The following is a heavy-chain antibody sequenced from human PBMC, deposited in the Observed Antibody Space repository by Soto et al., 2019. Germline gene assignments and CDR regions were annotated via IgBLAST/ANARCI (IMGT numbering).Heavy chain of an antibody. D-gene: IGHD6-13*01. CDR2: IYWDDDK. Sequence: QITLKESGPTLVKPTQTLTLTCTFSGFSLSTSGVGVGWIRQPPGKALEWLALIYWDDDKRYSPSLKSRLTITKDTSKNQVVLTMTNMDPVDTATYYCAHSPMYSSSWRYYFDYWGQGTLVTVSS. CDR3: AHSPMYSSSWRYYFDY. V-gene: IGHV2-5*02. CDR1: GFSLSTSGVG. J-gene: IGHJ4*02.